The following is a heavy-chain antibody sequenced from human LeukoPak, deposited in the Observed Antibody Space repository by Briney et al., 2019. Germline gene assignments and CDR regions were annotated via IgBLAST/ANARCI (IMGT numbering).Heavy chain of an antibody. CDR2: IYSSDGA. Sequence: GGSLRLSCAASGFTFSSYVMHWVRQAPGKGLEWVSLIYSSDGAYYADSVKGRFTISRDNSKNTLYLQMNSLRAEDTAVYYCARDADSWGQGTLVTVSS. V-gene: IGHV3-66*01. CDR3: ARDADS. J-gene: IGHJ4*02. CDR1: GFTFSSYV.